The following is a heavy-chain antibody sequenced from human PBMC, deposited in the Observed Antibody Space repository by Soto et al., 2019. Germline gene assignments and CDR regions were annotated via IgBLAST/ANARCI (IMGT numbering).Heavy chain of an antibody. D-gene: IGHD1-26*01. CDR1: GGTFSSYS. J-gene: IGHJ5*01. CDR3: PRDVGRHPGGMDS. V-gene: IGHV1-69*01. CDR2: IIPIFGTA. Sequence: QVQLVQSGAEVKKPGSSVKVSCKASGGTFSSYSINWVRQAPGQGLEWMGEIIPIFGTANYAQKFQGRVTITADESTRPAYMELTTRRSRDTPWYSCPRDVGRHPGGMDSWGREPWSPSP.